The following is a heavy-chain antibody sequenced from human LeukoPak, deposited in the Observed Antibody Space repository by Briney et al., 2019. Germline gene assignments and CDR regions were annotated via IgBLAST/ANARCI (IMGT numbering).Heavy chain of an antibody. CDR1: GFTFSNYA. Sequence: GRSLRLSCAASGFTFSNYAMDWVRQAPGKGLEWVAVISKDGSMKYYADSVQGRFTVSRDNSENTLHLQMNGLKTEDTAGYYCAGESFDIWGQGTMVTVSS. J-gene: IGHJ3*02. V-gene: IGHV3-30*04. CDR3: AGESFDI. CDR2: ISKDGSMK.